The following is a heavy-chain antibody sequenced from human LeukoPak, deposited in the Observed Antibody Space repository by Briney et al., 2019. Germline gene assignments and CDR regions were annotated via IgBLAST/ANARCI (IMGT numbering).Heavy chain of an antibody. D-gene: IGHD5-18*01. CDR2: ISGSGGST. J-gene: IGHJ4*02. CDR3: AKDGEEAEDTAMVTINDD. CDR1: GFTFSSYA. V-gene: IGHV3-23*01. Sequence: GGSLRLSCAASGFTFSSYAMSWVRQAPGKGLEWVSAISGSGGSTYYADSVKGRFTISRDNSKNTLYLQMNSLRAEDTAVYYCAKDGEEAEDTAMVTINDDWGQGTLVTVSS.